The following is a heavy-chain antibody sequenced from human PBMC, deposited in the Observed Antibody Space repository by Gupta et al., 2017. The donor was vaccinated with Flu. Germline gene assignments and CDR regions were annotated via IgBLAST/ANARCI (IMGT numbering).Heavy chain of an antibody. D-gene: IGHD3-10*01. CDR1: GGTFDAHS. CDR3: ATSYGSGNSPFDN. Sequence: QVQLVQSGAEVKKPGSSVKVSCKTSGGTFDAHSIYWVRQAPGQRLEWMGRTIPILAMANVAQKFQGRVMIITDKSKTTAYMELRSLRSEDTAVYYCATSYGSGNSPFDNWGQGTQVTVSS. CDR2: TIPILAMA. J-gene: IGHJ4*02. V-gene: IGHV1-69*02.